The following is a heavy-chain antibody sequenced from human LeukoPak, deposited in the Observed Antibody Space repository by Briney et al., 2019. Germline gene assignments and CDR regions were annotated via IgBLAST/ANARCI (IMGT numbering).Heavy chain of an antibody. CDR3: TRGPTHQWLYYGMDV. J-gene: IGHJ6*02. V-gene: IGHV3-49*02. CDR2: IRSKSYGGTT. D-gene: IGHD5-24*01. Sequence: MSWVRQAPGKGLEWVGFIRSKSYGGTTEYAGSVKGRFTISRDDSKSIAYLQMDSLKTDDTAMYYCTRGPTHQWLYYGMDVWGQGTTVTVSS.